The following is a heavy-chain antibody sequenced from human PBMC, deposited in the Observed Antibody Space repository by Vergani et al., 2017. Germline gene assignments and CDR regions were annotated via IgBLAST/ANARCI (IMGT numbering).Heavy chain of an antibody. D-gene: IGHD1-26*01. CDR1: GGTFSSYA. CDR3: AREDSGSLDAFGI. Sequence: QVQLVQSGAEVKKPGSSVKVSCKASGGTFSSYAISWVRQAPGQGLEWMGRIIPILGIANYAQKFQGRVTITADKSTSTAYMELSSLRSEDTAVYYCAREDSGSLDAFGIWGQGTMVTVSS. V-gene: IGHV1-69*04. CDR2: IIPILGIA. J-gene: IGHJ3*02.